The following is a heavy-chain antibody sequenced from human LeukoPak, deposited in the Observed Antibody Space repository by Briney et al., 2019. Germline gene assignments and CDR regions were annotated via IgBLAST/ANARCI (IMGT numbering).Heavy chain of an antibody. Sequence: GGSLRLSCAASGITFSNYAMSWVRQAPGKGLEWVSTTSGVTTYYADSVKGRFTISRDNSMNTLYLQMDSLRAEDTAVYYCAKARDSAAAGTDYWGQGTLVTVSS. V-gene: IGHV3-23*01. CDR3: AKARDSAAAGTDY. D-gene: IGHD6-13*01. CDR1: GITFSNYA. CDR2: TSGVTT. J-gene: IGHJ4*02.